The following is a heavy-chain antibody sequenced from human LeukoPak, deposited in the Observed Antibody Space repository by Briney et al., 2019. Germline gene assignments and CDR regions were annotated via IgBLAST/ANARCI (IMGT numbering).Heavy chain of an antibody. Sequence: ASVEVSCKASGYTFTSYAMHWVRQAPGQRLEWMGWINAGNGNTKYSQKFQGRVTITRDTSASTAYMELSSLRSEDTAVYYCARDRESIAALYDYWGQGTLVTVSS. V-gene: IGHV1-3*01. CDR1: GYTFTSYA. CDR3: ARDRESIAALYDY. CDR2: INAGNGNT. J-gene: IGHJ4*02. D-gene: IGHD6-6*01.